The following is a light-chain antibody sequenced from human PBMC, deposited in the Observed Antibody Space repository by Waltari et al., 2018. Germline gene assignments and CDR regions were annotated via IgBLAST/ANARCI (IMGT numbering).Light chain of an antibody. J-gene: IGLJ1*01. CDR3: SSYTSSSTFV. CDR2: DVS. CDR1: SSDVGGYNY. Sequence: QSALTQPASVSGSPGQSISLSCTGTSSDVGGYNYVSWYQQHPGKAPKLMIYDVSQRPLGISNRFSGSKSGNTASLTISGLQAEDEADYYCSSYTSSSTFVFGIGTKVTVL. V-gene: IGLV2-14*03.